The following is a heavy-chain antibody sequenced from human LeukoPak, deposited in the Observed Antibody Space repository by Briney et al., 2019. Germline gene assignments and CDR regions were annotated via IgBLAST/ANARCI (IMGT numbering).Heavy chain of an antibody. CDR2: LYNTGNT. V-gene: IGHV3-53*01. D-gene: IGHD6-13*01. CDR3: ARLTADGRLYFVD. J-gene: IGHJ4*02. CDR1: GFTVNSNY. Sequence: PGGSLRLSSAACGFTVNSNYLSWVRQAPGKGLEWVSTLYNTGNTYYANSVKGRFSISRDNSKNTLFLQMNSLRAEDTAVYYCARLTADGRLYFVDWGPGTLVTVSS.